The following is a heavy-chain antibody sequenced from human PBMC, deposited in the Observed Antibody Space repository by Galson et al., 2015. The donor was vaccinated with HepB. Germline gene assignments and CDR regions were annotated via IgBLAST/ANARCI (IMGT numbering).Heavy chain of an antibody. D-gene: IGHD2-2*01. V-gene: IGHV1-69*06. Sequence: SVKVSCKASGGTFSSYAISWVRQAPGQGLEWMGGIIPIFGTANYAQKFQGRVTITADKSTSTAYMELSSLRSEDTAVYYCARAQYQLLLNDWFDPWGQGTLVTVSS. CDR2: IIPIFGTA. J-gene: IGHJ5*02. CDR1: GGTFSSYA. CDR3: ARAQYQLLLNDWFDP.